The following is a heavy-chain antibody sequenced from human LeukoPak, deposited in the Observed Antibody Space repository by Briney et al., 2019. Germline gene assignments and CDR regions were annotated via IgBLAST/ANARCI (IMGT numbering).Heavy chain of an antibody. V-gene: IGHV3-74*01. CDR3: ARWYSSGWYYFDY. J-gene: IGHJ4*02. D-gene: IGHD6-19*01. CDR2: INSDGSST. Sequence: AGGSLRLSCAASGFTFSSYGMHWVRQAPGKGLVWVSRINSDGSSTSYADSVKGRFTISRDNAKNTLYLQMNSLRAEDTAVYYCARWYSSGWYYFDYWGQGTLVTVSS. CDR1: GFTFSSYG.